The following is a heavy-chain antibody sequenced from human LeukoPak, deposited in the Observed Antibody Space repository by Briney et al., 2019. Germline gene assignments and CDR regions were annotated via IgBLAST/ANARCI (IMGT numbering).Heavy chain of an antibody. D-gene: IGHD5-12*01. CDR1: GGTLSSYA. Sequence: GASVKVSCQASGGTLSSYAISWVRQAAGQGLECMGRIIPILGIANNAQKFQGRVTITADKSTSTAYMELSSLRSEDRAVYYCARAGGSEMATMLGRLVENAFDIWGQGTMVTVSS. V-gene: IGHV1-69*04. J-gene: IGHJ3*02. CDR3: ARAGGSEMATMLGRLVENAFDI. CDR2: IIPILGIA.